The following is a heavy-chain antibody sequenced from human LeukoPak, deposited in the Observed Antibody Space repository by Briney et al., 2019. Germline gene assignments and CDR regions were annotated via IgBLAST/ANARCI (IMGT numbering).Heavy chain of an antibody. J-gene: IGHJ1*01. D-gene: IGHD2-2*01. CDR3: ARGQYCSSTSCYLLNAEYFQH. V-gene: IGHV1-18*01. CDR1: GGTFSSYA. Sequence: ASVKVSCKASGGTFSSYAISWVRQAPGQGLEWMGWISAYNGNTNYAQKLQGRVTMTTDTSTSTAYMELRSLRSDDTAVYYCARGQYCSSTSCYLLNAEYFQHWGQGTLVTVSS. CDR2: ISAYNGNT.